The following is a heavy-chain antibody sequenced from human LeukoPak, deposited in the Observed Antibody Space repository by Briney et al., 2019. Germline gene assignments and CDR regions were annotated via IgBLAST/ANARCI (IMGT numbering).Heavy chain of an antibody. CDR1: GYTFTGYY. Sequence: ASVKVSCKASGYTFTGYYMHWVRQAPGQGLEWMGWINPNSGGTNYAQKFRGRVTMTRDTSISTAYMELSRLRSDDTAVYYCARAGGYDFWSGNYYYYYMDVWGKGTTVTVSS. CDR2: INPNSGGT. V-gene: IGHV1-2*02. CDR3: ARAGGYDFWSGNYYYYYMDV. D-gene: IGHD3-3*01. J-gene: IGHJ6*03.